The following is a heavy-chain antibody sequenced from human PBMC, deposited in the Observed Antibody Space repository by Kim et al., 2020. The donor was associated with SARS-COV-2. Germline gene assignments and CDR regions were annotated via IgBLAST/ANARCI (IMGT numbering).Heavy chain of an antibody. CDR3: ARLYPDS. V-gene: IGHV3-7*01. CDR1: GFSFSSHW. D-gene: IGHD2-2*02. Sequence: GGSLRLSCAVSGFSFSSHWMSWVRQAPGKGLEWVAIIKQDGSTKYYVDSVKGRFTISRDNAKNSLYLQMSSLRDEDTAVYYCARLYPDSWVQGTLVTAS. J-gene: IGHJ5*01. CDR2: IKQDGSTK.